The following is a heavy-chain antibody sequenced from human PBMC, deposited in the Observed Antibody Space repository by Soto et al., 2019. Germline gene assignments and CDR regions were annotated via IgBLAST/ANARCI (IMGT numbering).Heavy chain of an antibody. CDR3: ARVIISWFDP. CDR1: GGSFSGYY. D-gene: IGHD3-10*01. V-gene: IGHV4-34*01. J-gene: IGHJ5*02. CDR2: INHSGST. Sequence: SETLSLTCAVYGGSFSGYYWSWIRQPPGKGLEWIGEINHSGSTNYNPSLKSRVTISVDTSKNQFSLKLSSVTAADTAVYYCARVIISWFDPWGQGTLVTV.